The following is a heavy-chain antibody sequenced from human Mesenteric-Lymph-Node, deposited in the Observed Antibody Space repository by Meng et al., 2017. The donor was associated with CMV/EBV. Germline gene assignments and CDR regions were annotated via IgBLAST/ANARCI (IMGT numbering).Heavy chain of an antibody. CDR3: AKAGSLNTAMVGYYFDL. Sequence: SLKISCAASGFAFDAYAMHWVRQAPGKGLEWVSSISWNGDTIGYADSVKGRFTISRDNAKNSLYLQMNSLRPEDTALYYCAKAGSLNTAMVGYYFDLWGQGTLVTVSS. CDR1: GFAFDAYA. CDR2: ISWNGDTI. J-gene: IGHJ4*02. D-gene: IGHD5-18*01. V-gene: IGHV3-9*01.